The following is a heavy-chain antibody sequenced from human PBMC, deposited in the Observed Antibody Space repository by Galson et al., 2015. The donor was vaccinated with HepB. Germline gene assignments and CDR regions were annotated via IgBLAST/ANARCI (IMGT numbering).Heavy chain of an antibody. CDR1: GYSFTSYW. V-gene: IGHV5-51*01. D-gene: IGHD3-22*01. J-gene: IGHJ4*02. Sequence: QSGAEVKKPGESLKISCKGSGYSFTSYWIGWVRQMPGKGLEWMGIIYPGDSDTRYSPSFQGQVTISADKSISTAYLQWSSLKASDTAMYYCARHVGYYDSSGYYHDSHFDYWGQGTLVTVS. CDR3: ARHVGYYDSSGYYHDSHFDY. CDR2: IYPGDSDT.